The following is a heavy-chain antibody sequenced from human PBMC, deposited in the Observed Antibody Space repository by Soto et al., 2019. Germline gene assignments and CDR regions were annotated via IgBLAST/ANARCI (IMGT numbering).Heavy chain of an antibody. CDR1: GXXFTSYG. CDR2: ISAYNGNT. D-gene: IGHD2-15*01. J-gene: IGHJ4*02. CDR3: XXXXXXIGVDY. V-gene: IGHV1-18*01. Sequence: QVQLVQSGAEVKKPGASVKVSCXXXGXXFTSYGISWVRQAPGQGLEWMGWISAYNGNTNYAQKLQGRVTMTTDTSTSTAYMELRSLRSDDTXXYYXXXXXXXIGVDYWGQGTLVTVSS.